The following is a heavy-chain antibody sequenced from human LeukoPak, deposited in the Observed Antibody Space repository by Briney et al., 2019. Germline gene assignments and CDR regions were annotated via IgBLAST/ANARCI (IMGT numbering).Heavy chain of an antibody. V-gene: IGHV1-2*02. Sequence: ASVKVSCKACGYTFTGYYMNWVRQVPGQGLEWMGWINPHSGGTNYAQKFQGRVTITRDTSISTAYMELSSLYSDDTAMYYCTRALGSDYWGQGTLVTVSS. CDR3: TRALGSDY. J-gene: IGHJ4*02. D-gene: IGHD1-26*01. CDR1: GYTFTGYY. CDR2: INPHSGGT.